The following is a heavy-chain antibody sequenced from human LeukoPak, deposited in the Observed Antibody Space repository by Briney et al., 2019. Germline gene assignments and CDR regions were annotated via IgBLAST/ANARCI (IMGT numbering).Heavy chain of an antibody. D-gene: IGHD6-13*01. CDR2: INPNSGGT. CDR3: ARVRMPSSWYFDY. V-gene: IGHV1-2*02. J-gene: IGHJ4*02. Sequence: ASVKLSCKASGYTFTGYYMHWVRQAPGQGLEWMGWINPNSGGTNYAQKFQGRVTMTRDTSSSTAYMELSRLRSDDTAVYYCARVRMPSSWYFDYWGQGTLVTVSS. CDR1: GYTFTGYY.